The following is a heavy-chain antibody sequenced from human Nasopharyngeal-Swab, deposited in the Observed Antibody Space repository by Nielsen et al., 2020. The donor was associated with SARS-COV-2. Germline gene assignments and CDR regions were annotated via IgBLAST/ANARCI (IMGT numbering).Heavy chain of an antibody. Sequence: SETLYNTCTVEGGEISSGDYYWSWIRQPPGKGLEWIGYIYYSGSTYYNPSLKSRVTISVDTSKNQFSLKLSSVTAADTAVYYCARVYYYYYYMDVWGKGTTVTVSS. CDR3: ARVYYYYYYMDV. V-gene: IGHV4-30-4*01. CDR1: GGEISSGDYY. J-gene: IGHJ6*03. CDR2: IYYSGST.